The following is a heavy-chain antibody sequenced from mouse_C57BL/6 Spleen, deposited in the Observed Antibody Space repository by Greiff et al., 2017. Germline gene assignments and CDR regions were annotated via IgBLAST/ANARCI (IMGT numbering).Heavy chain of an antibody. J-gene: IGHJ4*01. CDR2: ISNGGGST. CDR1: GFTFSDYY. Sequence: EVKVVESGGGLVQPGGSLKLSCAASGFTFSDYYMYWVRQTPEKRLEWVAYISNGGGSTYYPDTVKGRFTISRDNAKNTLYLQMSRLKSEDTAMYYCARHNDGYYGAMDYWGQGTSVTVSS. CDR3: ARHNDGYYGAMDY. V-gene: IGHV5-12*01. D-gene: IGHD2-3*01.